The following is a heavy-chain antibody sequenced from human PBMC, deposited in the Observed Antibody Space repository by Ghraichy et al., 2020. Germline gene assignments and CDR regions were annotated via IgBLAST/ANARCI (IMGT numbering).Heavy chain of an antibody. CDR1: GYTLTELS. Sequence: ASVKVSCKVSGYTLTELSMHWVRQAPGKGLEWMGGFDPEDGETIYAQKFQGRVTMTEDTSTDTAYMELSSLRFEDTAVYYCATDSPPIFEYYYYAMDVWGQGTTVTVSS. V-gene: IGHV1-24*01. CDR2: FDPEDGET. J-gene: IGHJ6*02. CDR3: ATDSPPIFEYYYYAMDV. D-gene: IGHD3-3*01.